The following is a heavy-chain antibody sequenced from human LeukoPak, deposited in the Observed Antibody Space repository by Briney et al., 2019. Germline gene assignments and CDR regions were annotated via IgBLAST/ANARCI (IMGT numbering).Heavy chain of an antibody. CDR3: AKVHYVWGSYRYSFPDY. V-gene: IGHV3-30*18. CDR2: ISYDGSNK. D-gene: IGHD3-16*02. CDR1: GFTFSSYG. J-gene: IGHJ4*02. Sequence: PGGSLKLSCAASGFTFSSYGMHWVRQAPGKGLEWVAVISYDGSNKYYADSVKGRFTISRDNSKNTLYLQMNSLRAEDTAVYYCAKVHYVWGSYRYSFPDYWGQGTLVTVSS.